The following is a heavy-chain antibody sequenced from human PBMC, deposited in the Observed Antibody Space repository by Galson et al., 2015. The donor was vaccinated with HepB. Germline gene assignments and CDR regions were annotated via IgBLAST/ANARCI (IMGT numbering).Heavy chain of an antibody. CDR3: ARLTAAGPPYYYYYGMDV. V-gene: IGHV4-59*08. CDR2: IYYSGST. Sequence: SETLSLTCTVSGGSISSYYWSWIRQPPGKGLEWIGYIYYSGSTNYNPSLKSRVTISVDTSKNQFSLKLSSVTAADTAVYYCARLTAAGPPYYYYYGMDVWGQGITVTVSS. J-gene: IGHJ6*02. CDR1: GGSISSYY. D-gene: IGHD6-13*01.